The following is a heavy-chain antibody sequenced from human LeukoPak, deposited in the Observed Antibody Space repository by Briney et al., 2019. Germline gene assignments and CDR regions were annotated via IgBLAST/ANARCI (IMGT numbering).Heavy chain of an antibody. Sequence: PGGSLRLSCAASGFTFSNYWMSWVRQAPGKELEWVANIKQDGSEIYYVDSVKGRSTISRDNAKNSLYLQMNSLRAEDTAVYYCVRDKLTGASRLDYWGQGTLLTVSS. CDR1: GFTFSNYW. V-gene: IGHV3-7*03. CDR3: VRDKLTGASRLDY. J-gene: IGHJ4*02. CDR2: IKQDGSEI. D-gene: IGHD7-27*01.